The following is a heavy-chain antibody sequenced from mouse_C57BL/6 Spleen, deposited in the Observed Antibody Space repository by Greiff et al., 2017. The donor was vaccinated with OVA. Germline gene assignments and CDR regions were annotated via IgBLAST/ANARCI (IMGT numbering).Heavy chain of an antibody. CDR2: INPNNGGT. Sequence: EVQLQQSGPELVKPGASVKISCKASGYTFTDYYMNWVKQSPGKSLEWIGDINPNNGGTSYNQKFKGKATLTVDKSSSTAYMELRSLTSEDSAVYYGARSDSSGGSTWFAYWGQGTLVTVSA. D-gene: IGHD3-2*02. J-gene: IGHJ3*01. CDR1: GYTFTDYY. V-gene: IGHV1-26*01. CDR3: ARSDSSGGSTWFAY.